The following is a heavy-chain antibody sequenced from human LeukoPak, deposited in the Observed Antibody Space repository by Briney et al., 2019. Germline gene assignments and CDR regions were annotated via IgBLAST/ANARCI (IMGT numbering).Heavy chain of an antibody. D-gene: IGHD3-3*01. CDR1: AFTFSSYG. J-gene: IGHJ4*02. Sequence: GGSLRLSCAASAFTFSSYGMHWVRQAPGKGLEWVALISFDGSNKYYADSVKGRFTISRDNSKNTLYLQMNSLRAEDTAVYYCAKDRFGPFYYFDYWGQGTLVTVSS. CDR3: AKDRFGPFYYFDY. CDR2: ISFDGSNK. V-gene: IGHV3-30*18.